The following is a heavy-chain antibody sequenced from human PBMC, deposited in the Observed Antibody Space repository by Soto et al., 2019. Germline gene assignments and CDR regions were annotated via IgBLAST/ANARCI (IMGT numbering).Heavy chain of an antibody. D-gene: IGHD2-15*01. CDR2: FDPEDGET. CDR1: GYTLTELS. V-gene: IGHV1-24*01. CDR3: ATGFPSGGAHYYYYGMDV. J-gene: IGHJ6*02. Sequence: QVQLVQSGAEVKKPGASVKVSCKVSGYTLTELSMHWVRQAPGKGLEWMGGFDPEDGETIYAQKFQGRVTMTEDTSTDTAYMELSSLRSEDTAVYYCATGFPSGGAHYYYYGMDVWGQGTTVTVSS.